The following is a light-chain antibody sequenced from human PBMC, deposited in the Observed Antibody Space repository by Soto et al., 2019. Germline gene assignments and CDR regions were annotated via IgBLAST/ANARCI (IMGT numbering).Light chain of an antibody. Sequence: QSALTQPASVSGSPGQSITISCTGTSSDVGAYNYVSWYQQHPGKAPQLMIYDVNIRPSGVSNRFSGSKSGTTASLTISGLQDEDEADYYCTSWTTSTTMEFGGGTKLTVL. V-gene: IGLV2-14*01. CDR2: DVN. J-gene: IGLJ2*01. CDR3: TSWTTSTTME. CDR1: SSDVGAYNY.